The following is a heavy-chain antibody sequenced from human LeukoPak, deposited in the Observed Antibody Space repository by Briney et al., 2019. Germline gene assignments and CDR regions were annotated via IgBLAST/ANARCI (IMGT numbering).Heavy chain of an antibody. CDR2: IYHSGTT. D-gene: IGHD3-22*01. Sequence: SETLSLTCTVSGYSISCGYYWGWIRQPPGKGLEWIGIIYHSGTTYYSPSLKSRVTISVDTSKNQFSLKLSSVTAADTAVYYCANSGYYYDSSGYSWGQGTLVTVSS. CDR3: ANSGYYYDSSGYS. CDR1: GYSISCGYY. J-gene: IGHJ5*02. V-gene: IGHV4-38-2*02.